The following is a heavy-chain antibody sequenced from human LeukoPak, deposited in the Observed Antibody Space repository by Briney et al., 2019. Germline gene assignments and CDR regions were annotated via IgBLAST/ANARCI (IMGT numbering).Heavy chain of an antibody. Sequence: GGSLRLSCAASGFTVSSSYMSWVRQAPGKGLEWVSVLYSGGNTYYADSVKGRFTISRDNSKNTLCLQMNSLRAEDTAVYYCARGSPEMATVFGVWGQETLVTVSS. V-gene: IGHV3-53*01. CDR1: GFTVSSSY. D-gene: IGHD5-24*01. CDR2: LYSGGNT. CDR3: ARGSPEMATVFGV. J-gene: IGHJ4*02.